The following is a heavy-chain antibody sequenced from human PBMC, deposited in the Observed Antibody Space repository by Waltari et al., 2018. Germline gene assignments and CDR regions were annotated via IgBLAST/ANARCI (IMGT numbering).Heavy chain of an antibody. V-gene: IGHV5-51*01. Sequence: EVQLVQSGAEVKKPGESLKLSCKGSGYSFTRYWIGWVRQMPGKGREWMWIILPGDSDTRYSPSFQGQVTISAEKPISPAYLQWSSLKASDTAMYYCARTPRKRVYYDFWSGYYNWFDPWGQGTLVTVSS. CDR3: ARTPRKRVYYDFWSGYYNWFDP. D-gene: IGHD3-3*01. J-gene: IGHJ5*02. CDR1: GYSFTRYW. CDR2: ILPGDSDT.